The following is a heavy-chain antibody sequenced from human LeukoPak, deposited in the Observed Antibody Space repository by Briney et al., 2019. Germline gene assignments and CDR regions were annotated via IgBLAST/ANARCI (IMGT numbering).Heavy chain of an antibody. CDR1: GYTFTSYD. Sequence: ASVKVSCKASGYTFTSYDINWVRQATGQGLEWMGGIIPMFRTANYAQKFQGRVTITADESTSTAYMELSSLRSEDTAVYYCARRGFYDGMTEDFDYWGLGTLVTVSS. V-gene: IGHV1-69*13. J-gene: IGHJ4*02. D-gene: IGHD3-16*01. CDR2: IIPMFRTA. CDR3: ARRGFYDGMTEDFDY.